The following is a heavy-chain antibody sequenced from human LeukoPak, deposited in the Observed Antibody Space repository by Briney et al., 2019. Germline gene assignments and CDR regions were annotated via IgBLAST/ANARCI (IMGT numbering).Heavy chain of an antibody. CDR3: ARPYSSSWYLLNDYYYYGMDV. J-gene: IGHJ6*02. D-gene: IGHD6-13*01. Sequence: GGSLRLSCAASGFTFSDYWMLWVRQAPGKGLEWVAVISYDGSNKYYADSVKGRFTISRDNSKNTLYLQMNSLRAEDTAVYYCARPYSSSWYLLNDYYYYGMDVWGQGTTVTVSS. V-gene: IGHV3-30*03. CDR1: GFTFSDYW. CDR2: ISYDGSNK.